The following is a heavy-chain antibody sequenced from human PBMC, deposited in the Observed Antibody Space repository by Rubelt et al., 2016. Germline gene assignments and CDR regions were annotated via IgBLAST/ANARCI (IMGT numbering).Heavy chain of an antibody. CDR3: ARDQHTYYDSTGFEY. Sequence: EVALDESGGGLAKPGGSLRLSCEGSGFIFTDAYLTWVRQIPGKGLEWVSTISGSGGGTYYADSVKGRFTIPRDNSKNVLYLQMNSLRAEDTAVYYCARDQHTYYDSTGFEYWGQGTLVTVSS. V-gene: IGHV3-23*04. CDR2: ISGSGGGT. CDR1: GFIFTDAY. J-gene: IGHJ4*02. D-gene: IGHD3-22*01.